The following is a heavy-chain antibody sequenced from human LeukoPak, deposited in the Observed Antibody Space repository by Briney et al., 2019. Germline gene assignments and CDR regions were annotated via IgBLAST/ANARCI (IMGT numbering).Heavy chain of an antibody. CDR3: ARVVVVPAAFVDY. J-gene: IGHJ4*02. D-gene: IGHD2-2*01. CDR1: GGSFSGYY. CDR2: INHSGST. Sequence: PSETLSLTCAVYGGSFSGYYWSWIRQPPGKGLEWIGEINHSGSTNYNPSLKSRDTISVDTSKNQFSLKLSSVTAADTAVYYCARVVVVPAAFVDYWGQGTLVTVSS. V-gene: IGHV4-34*01.